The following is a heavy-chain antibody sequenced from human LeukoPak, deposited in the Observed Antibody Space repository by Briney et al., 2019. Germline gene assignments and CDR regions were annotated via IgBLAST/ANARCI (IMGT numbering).Heavy chain of an antibody. Sequence: PGGSLRLSCVASGFTFSSYGMHWVRQAPGKGREWVAFIRYDGSNKYYADSVKGRFTISRDNSKHTMYLQMNSLRAEDTAVYYCARKTYYDFWSGSEGTFAIWGQGTMVTVSS. CDR2: IRYDGSNK. J-gene: IGHJ3*02. CDR1: GFTFSSYG. V-gene: IGHV3-30*02. CDR3: ARKTYYDFWSGSEGTFAI. D-gene: IGHD3-3*01.